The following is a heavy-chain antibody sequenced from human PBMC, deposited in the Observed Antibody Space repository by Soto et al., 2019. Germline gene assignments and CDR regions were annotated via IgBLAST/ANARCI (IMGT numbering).Heavy chain of an antibody. CDR2: IYPGDSDT. CDR1: GYSFTSYW. Sequence: GESLKISCKGSGYSFTSYWIGWVRQMPGKGLEWMGIIYPGDSDTRYSPSFQGQVTISADKPISTAYLQWSSLKASDTAMYYCARAPEAAAGKNYYYGMDVWGQGTTVTVSS. D-gene: IGHD6-13*01. V-gene: IGHV5-51*01. J-gene: IGHJ6*02. CDR3: ARAPEAAAGKNYYYGMDV.